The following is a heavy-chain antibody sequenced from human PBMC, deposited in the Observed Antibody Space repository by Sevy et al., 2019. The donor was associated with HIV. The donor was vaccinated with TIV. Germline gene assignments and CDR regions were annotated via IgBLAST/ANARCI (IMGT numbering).Heavy chain of an antibody. CDR1: GFTFSSYS. V-gene: IGHV3-21*06. Sequence: GESLKISCAASGFTFSSYSMNWVRQAPGKGLEWVSSISGISNYIYYADSVKGRFTISRDNAKSSLYLKMNSLRAEDTAVYYCARTGCSITSCLTADAFDIWGQGTLVTVSS. CDR3: ARTGCSITSCLTADAFDI. CDR2: ISGISNYI. J-gene: IGHJ3*02. D-gene: IGHD2-2*01.